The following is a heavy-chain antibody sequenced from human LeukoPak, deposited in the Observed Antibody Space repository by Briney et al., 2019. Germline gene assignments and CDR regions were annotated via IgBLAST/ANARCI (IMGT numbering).Heavy chain of an antibody. CDR3: ALTTIGVVYYFDY. D-gene: IGHD1/OR15-1a*01. Sequence: PGGSLRLSCAASGFTFSYYAMHWVRQAPGKGLEWVALISYDGTNKYYAESVRGRFTISRDNSRSTLYLYMNSLTGADTSVYYCALTTIGVVYYFDYWGQGTLVTVSS. CDR1: GFTFSYYA. J-gene: IGHJ4*02. V-gene: IGHV3-30*04. CDR2: ISYDGTNK.